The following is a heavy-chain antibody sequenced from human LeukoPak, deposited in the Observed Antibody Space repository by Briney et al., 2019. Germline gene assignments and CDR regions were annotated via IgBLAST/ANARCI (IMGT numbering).Heavy chain of an antibody. Sequence: VASVKVSCKASGYTFSGYYMHWLRQAPGQGLEWMGWINPNSGGTNYAQKFQGRVTMTRDTSISTAYMELSRLRSDDTAVYYCARDSSNWYFHYYGMDVWGQGTTVTVSS. J-gene: IGHJ6*02. V-gene: IGHV1-2*02. CDR2: INPNSGGT. CDR3: ARDSSNWYFHYYGMDV. D-gene: IGHD6-13*01. CDR1: GYTFSGYY.